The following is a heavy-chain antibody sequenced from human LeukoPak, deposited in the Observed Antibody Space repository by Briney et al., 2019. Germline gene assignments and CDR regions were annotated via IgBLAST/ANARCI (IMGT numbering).Heavy chain of an antibody. CDR2: ISSSGSTI. D-gene: IGHD3-22*01. Sequence: KTGGSLRLSCAASGFTFSDYYMSWIRQAPGKGLEWGSYISSSGSTIYYADSVKGRFTISRDNAKNSLYLQLNSLRAEDTAVYYCAREGDSRGYSQTHWDYGMDVWGQGTTVTVSS. CDR1: GFTFSDYY. CDR3: AREGDSRGYSQTHWDYGMDV. V-gene: IGHV3-11*04. J-gene: IGHJ6*02.